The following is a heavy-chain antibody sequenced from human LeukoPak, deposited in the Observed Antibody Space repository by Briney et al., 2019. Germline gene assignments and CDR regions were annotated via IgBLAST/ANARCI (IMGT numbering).Heavy chain of an antibody. Sequence: GGSLRLSCAASGFTFSSYGMHRVRQAPGKGLEWVAVIWYDGSNKYYADSVKGRFTISRDNSKNTLYLQMNSLRAEDTAVYYCAKSPSSGYYSWFDPWGQGTLVTVSS. CDR3: AKSPSSGYYSWFDP. J-gene: IGHJ5*02. CDR1: GFTFSSYG. CDR2: IWYDGSNK. V-gene: IGHV3-33*06. D-gene: IGHD3-22*01.